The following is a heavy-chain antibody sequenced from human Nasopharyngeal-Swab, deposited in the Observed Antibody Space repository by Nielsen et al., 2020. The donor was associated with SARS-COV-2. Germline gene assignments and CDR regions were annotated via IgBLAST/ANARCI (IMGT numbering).Heavy chain of an antibody. D-gene: IGHD1-14*01. CDR1: GYTFTSYY. CDR2: INPSGGST. CDR3: ARSVGPSATTGHGAFDI. Sequence: ASVKVSCKASGYTFTSYYMHWVRQAPGQGLEWMGIINPSGGSTSYAQKLQGRVTMTTDTSTSTAYMELRSLRSDDTAVYYCARSVGPSATTGHGAFDIWGQGTMVTVSS. V-gene: IGHV1-46*01. J-gene: IGHJ3*02.